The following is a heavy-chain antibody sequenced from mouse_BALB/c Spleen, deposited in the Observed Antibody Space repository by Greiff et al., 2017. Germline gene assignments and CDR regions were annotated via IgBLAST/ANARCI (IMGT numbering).Heavy chain of an antibody. D-gene: IGHD2-14*01. V-gene: IGHV14-3*02. CDR2: IDPANGNT. CDR3: ARSGTAHY. CDR1: GFNIKDTY. J-gene: IGHJ2*01. Sequence: EVQLVESGAELVKPGASVKLSCTASGFNIKDTYMHWVKQRPEQGLEWIGRIDPANGNTKYDPKFQGKATITADTSSNTAYLQLSSLTSEDTAVYYCARSGTAHYWGQGTTLTVSS.